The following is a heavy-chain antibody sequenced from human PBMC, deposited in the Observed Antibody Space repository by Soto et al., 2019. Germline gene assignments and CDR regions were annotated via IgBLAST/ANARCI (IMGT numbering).Heavy chain of an antibody. CDR3: ATTYYFGSGSAY. J-gene: IGHJ4*02. V-gene: IGHV4-39*01. D-gene: IGHD3-10*01. CDR2: IYYSGST. Sequence: QLQLQESGPGLVKPSETLSLTCTVSGGSISSSSYYWGWIRQPPGKGLEWIGSIYYSGSTYYNPSLKSRVTISVDTSKNQSSLQLSSVTAADTAVYYCATTYYFGSGSAYWGQGTLVTVSS. CDR1: GGSISSSSYY.